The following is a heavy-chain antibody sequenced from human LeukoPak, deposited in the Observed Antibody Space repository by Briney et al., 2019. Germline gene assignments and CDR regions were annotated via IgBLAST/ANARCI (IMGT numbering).Heavy chain of an antibody. CDR1: GGSISSSSYY. Sequence: MASETLSLTCTVSGGSISSSSYYWGWIRQPPGKGLEWIGSIYYSGSTYYNPSLKSRVTISVDTSKNQFSLKLGSVTAADTAVYYCAIDLTSGFDYWGQGTLVTVSS. CDR3: AIDLTSGFDY. CDR2: IYYSGST. V-gene: IGHV4-39*01. J-gene: IGHJ4*02. D-gene: IGHD3-10*01.